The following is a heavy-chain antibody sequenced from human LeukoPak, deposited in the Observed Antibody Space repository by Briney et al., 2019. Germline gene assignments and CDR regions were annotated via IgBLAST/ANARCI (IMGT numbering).Heavy chain of an antibody. CDR3: ARVVVVAATPLVDY. J-gene: IGHJ4*02. D-gene: IGHD2-15*01. CDR1: GFIFISYG. V-gene: IGHV3-30*02. CDR2: IRYDGSKK. Sequence: GGSLRLSCAASGFIFISYGMHWVRQAPGKGLEWVAFIRYDGSKKDYADSVKGRFTISRDNAKNSLYLQMNSLRAEDTAVYYCARVVVVAATPLVDYWGQGTLVTVSS.